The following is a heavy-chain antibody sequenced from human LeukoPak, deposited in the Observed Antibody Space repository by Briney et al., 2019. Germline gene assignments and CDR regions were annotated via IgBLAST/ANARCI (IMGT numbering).Heavy chain of an antibody. CDR2: INHSGST. CDR1: GGSISSGGYY. V-gene: IGHV4-31*03. D-gene: IGHD3-3*01. Sequence: SQTLSLTCTVSGGSISSGGYYWSWIRQHPGKGLEWIGEINHSGSTNYNPSLKSRVTISVDTSKNQFSLKLSSVTAADTAVYYCARAYDFWSGYFDYWGQGTLVTVSS. CDR3: ARAYDFWSGYFDY. J-gene: IGHJ4*02.